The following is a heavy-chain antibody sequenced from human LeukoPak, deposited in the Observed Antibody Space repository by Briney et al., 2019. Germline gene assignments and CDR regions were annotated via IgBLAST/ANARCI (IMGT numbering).Heavy chain of an antibody. CDR2: INHSGST. CDR1: GGSFSGYY. J-gene: IGHJ5*02. Sequence: SETLSLTCAVYGGSFSGYYWSWLRQPPGKGLEWIGEINHSGSTNYNPSLKSRVTISVDTSKNQFSLKLSSVTAADTAVYYCARKNRGQTRGWFDPWGQGTLVTVSS. V-gene: IGHV4-34*01. CDR3: ARKNRGQTRGWFDP.